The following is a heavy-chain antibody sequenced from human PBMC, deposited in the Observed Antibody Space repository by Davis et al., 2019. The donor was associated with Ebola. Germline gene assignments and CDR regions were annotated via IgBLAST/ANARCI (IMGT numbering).Heavy chain of an antibody. CDR2: IISDSAYI. D-gene: IGHD3-16*01. CDR1: GFTFTTYS. J-gene: IGHJ6*02. Sequence: PGGSLRLSCVASGFTFTTYSMSWVRQAPGKALEWVSSIISDSAYIYYADSATGRFTISRDKPKNSLFLQMDSLRAEDTAVYYCARDCPLDCFFGDYYGMDVWGQGTTVTVS. V-gene: IGHV3-21*01. CDR3: ARDCPLDCFFGDYYGMDV.